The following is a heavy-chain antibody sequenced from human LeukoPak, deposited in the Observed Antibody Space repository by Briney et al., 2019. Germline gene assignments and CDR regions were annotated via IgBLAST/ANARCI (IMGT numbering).Heavy chain of an antibody. V-gene: IGHV3-7*01. CDR3: ARDHGGWYFGYFDY. D-gene: IGHD6-19*01. CDR1: GFTFSSYW. Sequence: GGSLRLSCAASGFTFSSYWMSWVRQAPGKGLEWVANIKQDGSEKYYVDSVKGRFPISRDNAKNSLYLQMNSLRAEDTAVYYCARDHGGWYFGYFDYWGQGTLVTVSS. CDR2: IKQDGSEK. J-gene: IGHJ4*02.